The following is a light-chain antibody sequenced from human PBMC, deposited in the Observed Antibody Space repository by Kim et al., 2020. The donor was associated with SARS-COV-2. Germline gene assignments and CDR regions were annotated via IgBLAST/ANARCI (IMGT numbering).Light chain of an antibody. CDR2: QDS. CDR3: QAWDSSNGEGVV. Sequence: SYELTQPPSVSVSPGQTASITCPGDKLGDKYACWYQQKPGQSPVLVIYQDSKRPSGIPERFSGSNSGNTATLTISGTQAMDEADYYCQAWDSSNGEGVVF. J-gene: IGLJ2*01. V-gene: IGLV3-1*01. CDR1: KLGDKY.